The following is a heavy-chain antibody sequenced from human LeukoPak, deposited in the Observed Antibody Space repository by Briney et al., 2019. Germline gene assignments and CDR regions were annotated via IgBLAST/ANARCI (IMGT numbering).Heavy chain of an antibody. CDR1: GFTFSSYS. CDR3: ARLTSSRWYEEAGDNLDY. CDR2: ISSSSSYI. V-gene: IGHV3-21*04. D-gene: IGHD6-19*01. Sequence: KPGGSLRLSCAASGFTFSSYSMNWVRQAPGKGLEWVSSISSSSSYIYYADSVKGRFTISRDNAKNSLYLQMKSLRAEDTAVYYCARLTSSRWYEEAGDNLDYWGQGTLVTVSS. J-gene: IGHJ4*02.